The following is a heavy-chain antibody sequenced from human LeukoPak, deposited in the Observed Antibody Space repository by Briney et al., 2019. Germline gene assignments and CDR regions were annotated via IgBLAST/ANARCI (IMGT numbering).Heavy chain of an antibody. CDR2: IYPGDSDT. Sequence: GESLKISCKGSGYSFTSYWIGWVRQMPGKGLEWMGIIYPGDSDTRYSPSFQGQVTISVDKSISTAYLQWSSLKASDTAMYYCARQGAYCTNGVCYRGDFDYWGQGTLVTVSS. V-gene: IGHV5-51*01. J-gene: IGHJ4*02. CDR3: ARQGAYCTNGVCYRGDFDY. CDR1: GYSFTSYW. D-gene: IGHD2-8*01.